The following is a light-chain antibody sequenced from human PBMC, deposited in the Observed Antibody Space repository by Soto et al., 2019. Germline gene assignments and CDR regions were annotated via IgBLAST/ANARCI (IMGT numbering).Light chain of an antibody. V-gene: IGLV1-36*01. Sequence: QSVLTQPPSVSAAPRQRVTISCSGSSSNIGNNAVNWYQQFPGKAPKLLIYYDDLRPSGVSDRLSGSTSATSAALAISGLQAEDEADYYCAAWDDSLNGHVVFGGGTKLTVL. CDR3: AAWDDSLNGHVV. CDR1: SSNIGNNA. J-gene: IGLJ2*01. CDR2: YDD.